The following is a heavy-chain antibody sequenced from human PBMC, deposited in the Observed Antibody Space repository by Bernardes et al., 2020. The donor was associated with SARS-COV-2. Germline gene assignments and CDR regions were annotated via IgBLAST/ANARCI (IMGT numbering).Heavy chain of an antibody. CDR3: AREDRRWIQRWWGFDY. V-gene: IGHV3-7*03. J-gene: IGHJ4*02. Sequence: LRLSCPASAVTFSSFWMSWVRQAPGKGLEWVANIKHAGGEKYYVDSVKGRFTISKDNAKNSLYLQMNSLRAEDTAVYYCAREDRRWIQRWWGFDYWGQGTLVTVSS. D-gene: IGHD5-18*01. CDR2: IKHAGGEK. CDR1: AVTFSSFW.